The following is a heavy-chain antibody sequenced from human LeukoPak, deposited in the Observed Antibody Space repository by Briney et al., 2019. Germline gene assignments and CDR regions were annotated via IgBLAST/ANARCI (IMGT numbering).Heavy chain of an antibody. CDR1: SGYITNYY. V-gene: IGHV4-59*01. CDR3: ARGALLWFGDRMEYYFDY. Sequence: SETLSLTCTVSSGYITNYYWRWIRQPPGKGLEWIGFIYYSGNTNYNPSLKSRVTISVDTSKNQFSLKLSSMTAADTAVYYCARGALLWFGDRMEYYFDYWGQGTLLTVSS. J-gene: IGHJ4*02. D-gene: IGHD3-10*01. CDR2: IYYSGNT.